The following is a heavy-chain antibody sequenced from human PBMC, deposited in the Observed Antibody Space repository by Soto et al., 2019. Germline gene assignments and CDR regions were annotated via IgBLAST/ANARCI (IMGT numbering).Heavy chain of an antibody. CDR1: GFTFSSYW. D-gene: IGHD2-8*01. V-gene: IGHV3-74*01. Sequence: GGSLRLSCAASGFTFSSYWMHWVRQAPGKGLVWVSRINSDGSSTSYADSVKGRFTISRDNAKNTLYLQMNSLTSDDTAVYYCARGWGKYFGVNDFWGQGTLVTVSS. CDR2: INSDGSST. CDR3: ARGWGKYFGVNDF. J-gene: IGHJ4*02.